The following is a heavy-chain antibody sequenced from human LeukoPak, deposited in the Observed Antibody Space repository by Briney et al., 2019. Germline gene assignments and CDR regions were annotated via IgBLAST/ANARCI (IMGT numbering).Heavy chain of an antibody. J-gene: IGHJ4*02. CDR2: IKPDGSEK. V-gene: IGHV3-7*04. Sequence: KPGGSLRLSCAVSGFTFSTYWMNWVRQAPGKGPEWVANIKPDGSEKFYVDSVKGRFTVSRDNAKNLLYLQMNSLRAEDTALYYCARGASYWGQGTLVTVSS. CDR3: ARGASY. CDR1: GFTFSTYW.